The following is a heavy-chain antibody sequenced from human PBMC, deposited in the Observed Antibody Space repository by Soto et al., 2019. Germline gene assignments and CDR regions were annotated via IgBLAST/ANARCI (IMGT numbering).Heavy chain of an antibody. J-gene: IGHJ6*02. CDR1: GYTFTSYG. CDR2: ISAYNGNT. CDR3: ARVLRSGWYDLEDYYYYGMDV. D-gene: IGHD6-19*01. V-gene: IGHV1-18*01. Sequence: ASVKVSCKASGYTFTSYGISWVRQAPGQGLEWMGWISAYNGNTNYAQKLQGRVTMTIDTSTSTAYMELRSLRSDDTAVYYCARVLRSGWYDLEDYYYYGMDVWGQGTTVTVSS.